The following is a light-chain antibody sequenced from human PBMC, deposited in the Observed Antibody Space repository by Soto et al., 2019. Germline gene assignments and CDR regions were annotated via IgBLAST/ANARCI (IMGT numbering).Light chain of an antibody. CDR1: QSISSF. Sequence: EIVLTQSPVTLSLSPGDRATLSCRPSQSISSFLAWYQHKPGQPPRLLIYEVSNSAAGIPARFSGSASGTDFTLTFSSIEPENFAVYYCQQRTDWPPVYTISQGTKLESK. CDR2: EVS. V-gene: IGKV3-11*01. CDR3: QQRTDWPPVYT. J-gene: IGKJ2*01.